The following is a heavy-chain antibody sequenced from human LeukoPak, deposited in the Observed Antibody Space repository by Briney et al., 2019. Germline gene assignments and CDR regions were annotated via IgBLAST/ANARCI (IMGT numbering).Heavy chain of an antibody. CDR1: GFTFNRYW. CDR2: INQDGSEK. Sequence: PGGSLRLSCAVSGFTFNRYWMSWVRQAPGKGLEWVAKINQDGSEKYSVDSMKGRITISRDNAKNSLYLEMNSLRVEDTAVFYCARVMSASVWRSYGSYDYYYYMDIWGRGTTVTVSS. CDR3: ARVMSASVWRSYGSYDYYYYMDI. J-gene: IGHJ6*03. V-gene: IGHV3-7*01. D-gene: IGHD3-16*01.